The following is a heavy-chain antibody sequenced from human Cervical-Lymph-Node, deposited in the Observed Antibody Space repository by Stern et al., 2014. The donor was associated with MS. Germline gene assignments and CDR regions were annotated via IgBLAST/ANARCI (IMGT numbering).Heavy chain of an antibody. CDR2: IYSGGST. CDR1: GFTVSSNY. V-gene: IGHV3-53*04. CDR3: ARDRRGSSGWSYDY. Sequence: EVHLVESGGGLVQPGGSLRLSCAASGFTVSSNYMSWVRQAPGKGLEWVSVIYSGGSTYYADSVEGRFTISRHNSKNTLYLQMNSLRPEDTAVYYCARDRRGSSGWSYDYWGQGTLVTVSS. D-gene: IGHD6-13*01. J-gene: IGHJ4*02.